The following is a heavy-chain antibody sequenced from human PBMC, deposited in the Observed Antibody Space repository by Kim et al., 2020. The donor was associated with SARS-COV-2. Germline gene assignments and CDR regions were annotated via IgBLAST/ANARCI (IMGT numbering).Heavy chain of an antibody. CDR3: ARRAVSAAGWFDP. V-gene: IGHV4-4*02. Sequence: NYNRALNSRVTISVDKSKNQYSLKLSSVTAADTAVYYCARRAVSAAGWFDPWGQGTLVTVSS. D-gene: IGHD4-17*01. J-gene: IGHJ5*02.